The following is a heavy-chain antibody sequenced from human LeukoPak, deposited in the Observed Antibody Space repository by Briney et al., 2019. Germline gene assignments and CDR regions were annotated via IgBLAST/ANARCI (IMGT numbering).Heavy chain of an antibody. CDR2: IYYSGST. Sequence: PSETLSLTCTVSGGSVSSGSYYWSWIRQPPGKGLEWIGYIYYSGSTYYNPSLKSRVTISVDTSKNQFSLKLSSVTAADTAVYYCARDRIAAAGVPNYYYYYGMDVWGQGTTVTVSS. V-gene: IGHV4-61*01. D-gene: IGHD6-13*01. CDR3: ARDRIAAAGVPNYYYYYGMDV. CDR1: GGSVSSGSYY. J-gene: IGHJ6*02.